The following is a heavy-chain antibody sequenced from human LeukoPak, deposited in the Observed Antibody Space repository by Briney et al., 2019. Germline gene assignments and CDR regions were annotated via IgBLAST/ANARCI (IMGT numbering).Heavy chain of an antibody. CDR3: ARGAPYYDFWSGPTQTHYYFDY. V-gene: IGHV3-7*01. D-gene: IGHD3-3*01. CDR2: IKQDGSEK. Sequence: GGSLRLSCAASGFTFSSYWMSWVRQAPGKGLEWVANIKQDGSEKYYVDSVKGRLTISRDNAKNSLYLQMNSLRAEDTAVYYCARGAPYYDFWSGPTQTHYYFDYWGQGTLVTVSS. CDR1: GFTFSSYW. J-gene: IGHJ4*02.